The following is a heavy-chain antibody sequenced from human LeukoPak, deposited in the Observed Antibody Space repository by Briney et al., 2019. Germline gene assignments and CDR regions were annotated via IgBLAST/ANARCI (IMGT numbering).Heavy chain of an antibody. CDR1: GGTFSSYA. CDR3: ARSPGGYSSSWVFDY. J-gene: IGHJ4*02. V-gene: IGHV1-69*13. CDR2: IIPIFGTA. Sequence: SVKVSCKASGGTFSSYAISRVRQAPGQGLEWMGGIIPIFGTANYAQKFQGRVTITADESTSTAYMELSSLRSEDTAVYYCARSPGGYSSSWVFDYWGQGTLVTVSS. D-gene: IGHD6-13*01.